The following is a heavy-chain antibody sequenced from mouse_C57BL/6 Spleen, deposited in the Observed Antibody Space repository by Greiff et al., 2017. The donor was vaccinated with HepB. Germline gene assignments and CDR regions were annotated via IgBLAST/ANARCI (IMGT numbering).Heavy chain of an antibody. D-gene: IGHD1-1*01. CDR2: IDPSDSYT. CDR3: ARGGSSLWYFDV. V-gene: IGHV1-50*01. CDR1: GYTFTSYW. Sequence: QVHVKQPGAELVKPGASVKLSCKASGYTFTSYWMQWVKQRPGQGLEWIGEIDPSDSYTNYNQKFKGKATLTVDTSSSTAYMQLSSLTSEDSAVYYCARGGSSLWYFDVWGTGTTVTVSS. J-gene: IGHJ1*03.